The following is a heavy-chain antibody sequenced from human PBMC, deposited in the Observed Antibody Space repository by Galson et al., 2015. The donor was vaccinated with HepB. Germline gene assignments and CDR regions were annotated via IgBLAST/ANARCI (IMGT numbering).Heavy chain of an antibody. V-gene: IGHV3-30*03. CDR3: AFLGNSGSDLAVFDI. D-gene: IGHD1-26*01. J-gene: IGHJ3*02. CDR2: ISYDGSNK. Sequence: SLRLSCAASGFTFSSYGMHWVRQAPGKGLEWVALISYDGSNKKYVDSVKGRFTISRDNSKNTLYLQMNSLRAEDTAVYYCAFLGNSGSDLAVFDIWGQGTRVTVSS. CDR1: GFTFSSYG.